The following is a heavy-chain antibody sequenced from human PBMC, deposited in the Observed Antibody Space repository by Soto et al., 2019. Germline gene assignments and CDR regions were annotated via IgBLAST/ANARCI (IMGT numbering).Heavy chain of an antibody. CDR1: GGSTSSSSYY. V-gene: IGHV4-39*01. CDR3: ARQGHFWSGFAYGMDV. CDR2: IYYSGST. D-gene: IGHD3-3*02. Sequence: SETLSLTCTVSGGSTSSSSYYWGWIRQPPGNGLEWFGSIYYSGSTYYNPSLKSRVTISVDTSKNQFSLKLSSVTAADTAVYYCARQGHFWSGFAYGMDVWGQGTTVTVSS. J-gene: IGHJ6*02.